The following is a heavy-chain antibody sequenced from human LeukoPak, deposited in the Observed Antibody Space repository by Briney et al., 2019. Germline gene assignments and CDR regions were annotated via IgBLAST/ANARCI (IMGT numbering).Heavy chain of an antibody. J-gene: IGHJ6*02. CDR2: LYYTGST. CDR3: ARGKYSYGYSYRSYGMDV. V-gene: IGHV4-39*01. Sequence: SETLSLTCTVSGGSISSISYYWGWIRQPPGEGLEWIGSLYYTGSTYYNPSLRSRVTISVDTSKNQFSLKLSSVTAADTAVYYCARGKYSYGYSYRSYGMDVWGQGTTVTVSS. CDR1: GGSISSISYY. D-gene: IGHD5-18*01.